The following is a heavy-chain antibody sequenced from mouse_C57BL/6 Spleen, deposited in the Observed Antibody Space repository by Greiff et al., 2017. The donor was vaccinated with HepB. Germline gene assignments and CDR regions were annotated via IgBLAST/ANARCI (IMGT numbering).Heavy chain of an antibody. Sequence: QVQLQQPGAELVKPGASVKMSCKASGYTFTSYWITWVKQRPGQGLEWIGDIYPGSGSTNYNEKFKSKATLTVDTSSSTAYMQLSSLTSEDSAVYYCARGEAYYSNYAYWGQGTLVTVSA. V-gene: IGHV1-55*01. CDR2: IYPGSGST. CDR3: ARGEAYYSNYAY. CDR1: GYTFTSYW. J-gene: IGHJ3*01. D-gene: IGHD2-5*01.